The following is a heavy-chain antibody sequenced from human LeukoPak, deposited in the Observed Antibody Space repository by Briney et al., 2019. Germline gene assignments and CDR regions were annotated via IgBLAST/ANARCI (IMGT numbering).Heavy chain of an antibody. CDR2: IKQDRSEK. J-gene: IGHJ5*02. D-gene: IGHD6-13*01. CDR3: ARDSPGSSWYRGYWFAP. CDR1: GFTFSSYW. Sequence: PGGSLRLSCAASGFTFSSYWMSWVRQAPGKGLEWVANIKQDRSEKYYVDSVKGRFTISRDNAKNSLYLQMNSLRAEDTAVYYCARDSPGSSWYRGYWFAPWGQGTLVTVSS. V-gene: IGHV3-7*01.